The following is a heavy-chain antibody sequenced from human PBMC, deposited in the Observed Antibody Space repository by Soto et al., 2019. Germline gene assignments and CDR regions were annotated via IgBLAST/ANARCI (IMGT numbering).Heavy chain of an antibody. J-gene: IGHJ6*02. Sequence: QVQLAQSGAEVKKPGSSVRVSCQTSRGTFNTSPISWMRQAPGQGLEWLGDILPVFDMVNYAQQFQDRLNLSADGTTTSVRIEVSRVTPEETAVSFFATPHLRGRHYEFRSPPAASLSLYGLGVWGQGTTVIVSS. CDR3: ATPHLRGRHYEFRSPPAASLSLYGLGV. CDR2: ILPVFDMV. D-gene: IGHD3-3*01. CDR1: RGTFNTSP. V-gene: IGHV1-69*01.